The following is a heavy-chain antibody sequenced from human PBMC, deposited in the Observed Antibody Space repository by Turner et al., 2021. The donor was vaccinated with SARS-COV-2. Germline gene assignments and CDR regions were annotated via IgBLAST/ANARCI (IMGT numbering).Heavy chain of an antibody. D-gene: IGHD2-8*01. CDR2: ISYDGSNK. CDR1: GFPFSSYA. CDR3: ARDSPDCTNGVCYTSYYGMDV. Sequence: QVQLVESGGGVVQPGRSLRLPCAASGFPFSSYAMHWARQAPGKGLEWVAVISYDGSNKYDADYVKGRFTLSRDNSKNTLYLQMNSLRAEDTAVYYCARDSPDCTNGVCYTSYYGMDVWGQGTTVTVSS. V-gene: IGHV3-30*04. J-gene: IGHJ6*02.